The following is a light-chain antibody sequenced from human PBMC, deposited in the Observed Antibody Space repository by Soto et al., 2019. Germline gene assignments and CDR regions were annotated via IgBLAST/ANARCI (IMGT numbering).Light chain of an antibody. J-gene: IGLJ1*01. V-gene: IGLV2-14*01. Sequence: SVLPQPASVSVSPGQSITISCTGTSSDVGGYNYVSWYQQHPGKAPKLMIYDVSDRPSGVSNRFSGSKSGNTASLTISGLQAEDEADYYCSSYTSGFYVFGTGTKVTVL. CDR2: DVS. CDR3: SSYTSGFYV. CDR1: SSDVGGYNY.